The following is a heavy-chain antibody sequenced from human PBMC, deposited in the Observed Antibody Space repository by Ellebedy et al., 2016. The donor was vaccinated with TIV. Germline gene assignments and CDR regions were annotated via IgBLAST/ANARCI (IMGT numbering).Heavy chain of an antibody. V-gene: IGHV5-51*01. Sequence: GESLKISXKGSGYTFTSYWIGWVRQMPGKGLEWMGIIYPGDSDTRYSPSFQGQVTVSADKSITTAYLQWSSLKASDSAMYYCARHGGFWSGYVDSWGQGTLVTVSS. CDR3: ARHGGFWSGYVDS. CDR1: GYTFTSYW. CDR2: IYPGDSDT. D-gene: IGHD3-3*01. J-gene: IGHJ4*02.